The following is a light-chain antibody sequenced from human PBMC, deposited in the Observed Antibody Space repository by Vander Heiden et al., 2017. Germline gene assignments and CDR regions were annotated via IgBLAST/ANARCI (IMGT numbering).Light chain of an antibody. V-gene: IGLV1-47*01. CDR1: GPNIGRNY. CDR3: SAWDDSLSGLCV. J-gene: IGLJ1*01. Sequence: QSVVTQPPSASGTPGQRLTITCSGTGPNIGRNYVYCYQQLPGSAPKLLIYGKDQRPSGVPDRVFGSKSGTSASLAISGLRSEEEPDYYGSAWDDSLSGLCVFGTGTNV. CDR2: GKD.